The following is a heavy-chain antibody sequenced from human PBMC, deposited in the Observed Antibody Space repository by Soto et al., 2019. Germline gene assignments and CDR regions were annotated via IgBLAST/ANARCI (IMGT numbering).Heavy chain of an antibody. CDR2: ISGSGGST. J-gene: IGHJ3*02. CDR3: AKDRGKSYYDSSGYFDALDI. V-gene: IGHV3-23*01. D-gene: IGHD3-22*01. Sequence: GGSLRLSCAASGFTFSSYAMSWVRQAPGKGLEWVSAISGSGGSTYYADSVKGRFTISRDNSKNTLYLQMNSLRAEDTAVYYCAKDRGKSYYDSSGYFDALDIWGQGTMVTVSS. CDR1: GFTFSSYA.